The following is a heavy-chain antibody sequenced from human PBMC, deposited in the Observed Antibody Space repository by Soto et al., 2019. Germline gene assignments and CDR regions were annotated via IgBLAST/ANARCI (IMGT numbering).Heavy chain of an antibody. D-gene: IGHD1-7*01. CDR1: GGSFSGYY. CDR2: INHSGST. V-gene: IGHV4-34*01. J-gene: IGHJ3*02. Sequence: QVQLQQWGAGLLKPSETLSLTCAVYGGSFSGYYWSWIRQPPGKGLEWIGEINHSGSTNYNPSLKSRVTISVDTSKNQFSLKLSSVTAADTAVYYCVFEGITGTTIDAFDIWGQGTMVTVSS. CDR3: VFEGITGTTIDAFDI.